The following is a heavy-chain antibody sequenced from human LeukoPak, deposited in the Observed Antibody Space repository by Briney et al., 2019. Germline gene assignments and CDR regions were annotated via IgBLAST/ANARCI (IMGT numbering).Heavy chain of an antibody. CDR2: IRSKAYGGTT. CDR1: GFTFGDYA. J-gene: IGHJ4*02. CDR3: TRDPYYFDY. V-gene: IGHV3-49*04. Sequence: GGCLRLSCTASGFTFGDYAMSWVRQAPGKGLEWVGFIRSKAYGGTTEYAASVKGRFTISRDDSKSIAYLQMNSLKTEDTAVYYCTRDPYYFDYWGQGTLVTVSS.